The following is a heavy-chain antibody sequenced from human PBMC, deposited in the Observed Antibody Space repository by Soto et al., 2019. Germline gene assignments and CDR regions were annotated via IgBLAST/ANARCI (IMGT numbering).Heavy chain of an antibody. J-gene: IGHJ4*01. Sequence: ETLRVSCAAPGFTGSSNYMSWVRQAPGKGLEWVSVIYSVGSTYYADSVKVRFTISRDNSKNTLYLQMNSLTAEDTAVYYCAYYDMLLRDYWGHGTLVTVSS. V-gene: IGHV3-53*01. CDR2: IYSVGST. CDR3: AYYDMLLRDY. CDR1: GFTGSSNY. D-gene: IGHD3-9*01.